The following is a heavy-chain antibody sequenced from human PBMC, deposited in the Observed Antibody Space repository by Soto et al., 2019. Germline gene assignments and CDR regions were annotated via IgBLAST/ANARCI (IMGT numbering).Heavy chain of an antibody. CDR3: ARDFLRGYGPDY. V-gene: IGHV3-48*01. CDR2: IRGSGAI. J-gene: IGHJ4*02. CDR1: GFTFSTYN. Sequence: EVQLVESGGGLVQPGGSLRLSCAASGFTFSTYNMNWVRQAPGKGLEWVSYIRGSGAIYYVDSVQGRFTMSRDNAKNSLYLQMHSLRAEDTAVYYCARDFLRGYGPDYWGQGTLVTVSS. D-gene: IGHD2-15*01.